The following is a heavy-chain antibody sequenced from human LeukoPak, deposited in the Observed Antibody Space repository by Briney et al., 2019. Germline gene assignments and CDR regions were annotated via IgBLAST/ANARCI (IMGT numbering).Heavy chain of an antibody. D-gene: IGHD2-21*01. V-gene: IGHV4-39*01. CDR2: IYYSGST. Sequence: SETLSLTCTVSGGSISSSSYYWGWIRQPPGKGLEWIGSIYYSGSTYYNPSLKSRVTISVDTSKNQSSLKLSSVTAADTAVYYCARHKGTEVAIPPLLDHWGQGTLVTVSS. J-gene: IGHJ4*02. CDR3: ARHKGTEVAIPPLLDH. CDR1: GGSISSSSYY.